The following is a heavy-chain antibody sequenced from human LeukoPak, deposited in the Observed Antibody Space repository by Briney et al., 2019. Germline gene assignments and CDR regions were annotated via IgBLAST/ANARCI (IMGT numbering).Heavy chain of an antibody. Sequence: ASVKVSCKTSGYTFSTYGISWVRQAPGQGLEWMGWISVYNGNTNYAQKLQGRVTMATDTSTNTAYMELRSLRSDDTAVYFCARLRHYGSGSYYNGGYDFDYWGQGTLVTVSS. CDR2: ISVYNGNT. V-gene: IGHV1-18*01. CDR1: GYTFSTYG. J-gene: IGHJ4*02. CDR3: ARLRHYGSGSYYNGGYDFDY. D-gene: IGHD3-10*01.